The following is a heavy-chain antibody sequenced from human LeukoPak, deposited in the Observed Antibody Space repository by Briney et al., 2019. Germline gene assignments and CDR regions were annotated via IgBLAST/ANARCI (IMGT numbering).Heavy chain of an antibody. CDR1: GYTFTGYY. J-gene: IGHJ5*02. V-gene: IGHV1-2*04. Sequence: ASVKVSCKASGYTFTGYYMHWVRQAPGQGLEWMGWINPNSGGTNYAQKFQGWVTMTRDTSISTAYMELSRLRSDDTAVYYCARALTAAAGGTNWFDPWGRGTLVTVSS. CDR3: ARALTAAAGGTNWFDP. D-gene: IGHD6-13*01. CDR2: INPNSGGT.